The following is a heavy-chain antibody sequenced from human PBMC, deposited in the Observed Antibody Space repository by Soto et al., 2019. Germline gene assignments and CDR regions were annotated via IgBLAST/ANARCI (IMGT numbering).Heavy chain of an antibody. J-gene: IGHJ3*02. V-gene: IGHV3-30-3*01. CDR3: ARDLRQWELFLRLATIHDAFDI. Sequence: WGSLRLSCAASGFTCSSYAMHWVRQAPGKGLEWVAVISYDGSNKYYADSVKGRFTISRDNSKNTLYLQMNSLRAEDTAVYYCARDLRQWELFLRLATIHDAFDIWGQGTMVTVSS. CDR1: GFTCSSYA. D-gene: IGHD1-26*01. CDR2: ISYDGSNK.